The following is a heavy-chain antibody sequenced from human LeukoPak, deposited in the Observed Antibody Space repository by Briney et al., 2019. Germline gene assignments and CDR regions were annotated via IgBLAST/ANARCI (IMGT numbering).Heavy chain of an antibody. CDR2: INPNSGGT. V-gene: IGHV1-2*02. D-gene: IGHD2-15*01. CDR3: ARAIGYCSGGSCYGDGGIDY. J-gene: IGHJ4*02. CDR1: GYTFTGYY. Sequence: ASVKVSCKASGYTFTGYYMHWVRQAPGQGLEWMGWINPNSGGTNYAQKFQGRVTMTRDTSISTAYMELSRLRSDDTAVYYCARAIGYCSGGSCYGDGGIDYWGQGTLVTVSS.